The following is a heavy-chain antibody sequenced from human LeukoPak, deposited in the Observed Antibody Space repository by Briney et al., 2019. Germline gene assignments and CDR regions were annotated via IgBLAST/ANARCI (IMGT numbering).Heavy chain of an antibody. J-gene: IGHJ1*01. CDR3: ARDRVGYCSSTSSYTFQH. CDR2: IIPIFGTA. D-gene: IGHD2-2*02. CDR1: GGTFSSYA. Sequence: ASVKVSCKASGGTFSSYAISWVRQAPGQGLEWMGGIIPIFGTANYAQKFQGRVTITTDESTSTAYMELSSLRSEDTAVYYCARDRVGYCSSTSSYTFQHWGQGTLVTVSS. V-gene: IGHV1-69*05.